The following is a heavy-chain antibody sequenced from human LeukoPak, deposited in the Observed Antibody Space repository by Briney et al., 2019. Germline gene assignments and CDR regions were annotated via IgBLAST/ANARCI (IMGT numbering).Heavy chain of an antibody. CDR2: IYYSGST. D-gene: IGHD1-1*01. CDR1: GGSISSYY. Sequence: SETLSLTCTVSGGSISSYYWSWIRQPPGKGLEWIGYIYYSGSTNYNPSLKSRVTISVDTSKNQFSLKLSSVTAADTAAYYCARARDSYNWNANWFDPWGQGTLVTVSS. J-gene: IGHJ5*02. V-gene: IGHV4-59*01. CDR3: ARARDSYNWNANWFDP.